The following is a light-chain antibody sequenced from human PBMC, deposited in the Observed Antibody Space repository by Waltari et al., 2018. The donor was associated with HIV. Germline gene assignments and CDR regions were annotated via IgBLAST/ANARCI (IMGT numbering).Light chain of an antibody. CDR1: SSDGGGYNY. CDR3: SSYTSTTAWV. CDR2: DVT. J-gene: IGLJ3*02. V-gene: IGLV2-14*01. Sequence: QSALTQPASAPGSPGQATTISCTGTSSDGGGYNYVSWYQQYPGKAPQLMIYDVTDRPSGVSNRFSGSKSGNTASLTISGLQAEDEADYYCSSYTSTTAWVFGGGTKVTVL.